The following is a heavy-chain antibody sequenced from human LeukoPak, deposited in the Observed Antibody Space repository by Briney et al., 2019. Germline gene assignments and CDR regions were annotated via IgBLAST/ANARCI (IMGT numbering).Heavy chain of an antibody. D-gene: IGHD5-24*01. CDR3: ARARRDGYNFDY. CDR1: GGTFSSYA. Sequence: SVKVSCKASGGTFSSYAISWVRQAPGQGLEWMGGIIPIFGTANYAQKFQGRVTITTDESTSTAYMELSNLRSEDTAVYYCARARRDGYNFDYWGQGTLVTVSS. CDR2: IIPIFGTA. V-gene: IGHV1-69*05. J-gene: IGHJ4*02.